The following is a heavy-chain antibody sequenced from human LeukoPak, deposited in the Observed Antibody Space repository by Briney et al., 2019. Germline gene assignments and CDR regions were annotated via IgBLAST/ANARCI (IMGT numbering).Heavy chain of an antibody. V-gene: IGHV1-3*01. J-gene: IGHJ3*02. Sequence: KFQGRVTITRDTSASTAYMELSSLRSEDTAVYYCASSYTTGIAAAGLDAFDIWGQGTMVTVSS. CDR3: ASSYTTGIAAAGLDAFDI. D-gene: IGHD6-13*01.